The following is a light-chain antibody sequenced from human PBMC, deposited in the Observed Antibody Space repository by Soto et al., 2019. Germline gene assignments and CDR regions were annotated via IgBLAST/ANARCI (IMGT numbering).Light chain of an antibody. J-gene: IGKJ5*01. CDR3: QQYNNWPPVT. CDR2: GAS. V-gene: IGKV3D-15*01. Sequence: EIVMTQSPATLSVSPGETASLSCRASQSAGNFLAWYQQKPGQAPRLLIYGASTRATGIPARFSGSGSGTEFTLTISSLQSEDFAVYYCQQYNNWPPVTFGQGTRLEI. CDR1: QSAGNF.